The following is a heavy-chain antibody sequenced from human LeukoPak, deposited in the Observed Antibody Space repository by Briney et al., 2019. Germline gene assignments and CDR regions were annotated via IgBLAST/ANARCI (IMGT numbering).Heavy chain of an antibody. CDR3: ARGPFILWFGELLFDY. CDR1: GFTFSSYS. J-gene: IGHJ4*01. D-gene: IGHD3-10*01. Sequence: PGGSLRLSCAASGFTFSSYSMNWVRQAPGKGLEWVSSISSSSSYIYYADSVKGRFTISRDNAKNSLYLQMNSLRAEDTAVYYCARGPFILWFGELLFDYWGHGTLVTVSS. CDR2: ISSSSSYI. V-gene: IGHV3-21*01.